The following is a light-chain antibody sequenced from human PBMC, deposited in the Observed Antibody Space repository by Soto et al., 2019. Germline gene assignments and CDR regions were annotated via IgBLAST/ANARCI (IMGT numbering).Light chain of an antibody. V-gene: IGKV1-5*03. CDR1: QSISSW. CDR3: QQYNTYPLT. Sequence: DIQMTQSPSTLSASVGDRVTITCRASQSISSWLAWYQQKPGKAPKFLFFKASSLESGVPSRFSGSGSGTEFTLTISSLQPDDFATYYCQQYNTYPLTFGGGTKVEIK. CDR2: KAS. J-gene: IGKJ4*01.